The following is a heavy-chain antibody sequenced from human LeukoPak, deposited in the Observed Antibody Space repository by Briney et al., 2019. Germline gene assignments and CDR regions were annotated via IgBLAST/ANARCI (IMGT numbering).Heavy chain of an antibody. Sequence: GRSLRLSCAASGFTFDDYAMHWVRQAPGKGLEWVSGISWNSGSIGYADSVKGRFTISRDNAKNSLYLQVNSLRVEDTAVYYCADVDINAWGLGTLVTVSS. CDR2: ISWNSGSI. V-gene: IGHV3-9*01. D-gene: IGHD2-15*01. CDR1: GFTFDDYA. J-gene: IGHJ5*02. CDR3: ADVDINA.